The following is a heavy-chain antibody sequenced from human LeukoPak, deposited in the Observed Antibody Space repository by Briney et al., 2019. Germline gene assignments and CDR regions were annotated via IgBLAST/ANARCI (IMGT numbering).Heavy chain of an antibody. J-gene: IGHJ4*02. CDR2: INPNSGGT. CDR3: ARGTSSIAVDFY. D-gene: IGHD6-19*01. CDR1: GYTFTGYY. Sequence: APVKVSCKASGYTFTGYYMHWVRQAPGQGLEWMGWINPNSGGTNYAQKFQGRVTMTRDTSISTAYMELSRLRSDDTAVYYCARGTSSIAVDFYWGQGTLVTVSS. V-gene: IGHV1-2*02.